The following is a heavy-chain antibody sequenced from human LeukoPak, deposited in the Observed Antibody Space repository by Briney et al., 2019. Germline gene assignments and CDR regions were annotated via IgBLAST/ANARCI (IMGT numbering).Heavy chain of an antibody. V-gene: IGHV3-23*01. CDR2: ISGSGGST. CDR3: AKGPDYDFWSGYYHFDY. Sequence: GGSLRLSCAASGFTFSSYAMSWVRQAPGKGLEWVSAISGSGGSTYYADSVKGRFTISRDNSKNTLYLQMNSLRAADTAVYYCAKGPDYDFWSGYYHFDYWGQGTLVTVSS. D-gene: IGHD3-3*01. CDR1: GFTFSSYA. J-gene: IGHJ4*02.